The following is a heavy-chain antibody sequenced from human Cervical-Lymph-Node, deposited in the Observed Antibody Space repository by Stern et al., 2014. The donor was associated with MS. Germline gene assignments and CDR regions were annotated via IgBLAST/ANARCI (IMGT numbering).Heavy chain of an antibody. Sequence: VQLEESGPGLVKPSQTLSLTCTVSGGSISSGGYYWSWIRQHPGKGLAWIGYIYYSGSTSYNPSLKSRVTISLDTSKSQFSLKLSSVTAADTAVYYCAKYRVFGGVIVVDYWGQGTLVTVSS. V-gene: IGHV4-31*03. D-gene: IGHD3-16*02. CDR2: IYYSGST. CDR3: AKYRVFGGVIVVDY. J-gene: IGHJ4*02. CDR1: GGSISSGGYY.